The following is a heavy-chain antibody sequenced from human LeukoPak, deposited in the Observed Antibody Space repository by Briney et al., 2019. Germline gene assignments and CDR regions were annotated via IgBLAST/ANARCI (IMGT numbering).Heavy chain of an antibody. D-gene: IGHD6-19*01. CDR1: GGSISSYY. CDR3: ARDVESSGWYGKWFDP. Sequence: SETLSLTCTVSGGSISSYYWSWIRPPAGKGLEWIGRIYTSGSTNYNPSLKSRVPMSVDTPKNQFPLKLSSVTAADTAVYYCARDVESSGWYGKWFDPWGQGTLVTVSS. V-gene: IGHV4-4*07. CDR2: IYTSGST. J-gene: IGHJ5*02.